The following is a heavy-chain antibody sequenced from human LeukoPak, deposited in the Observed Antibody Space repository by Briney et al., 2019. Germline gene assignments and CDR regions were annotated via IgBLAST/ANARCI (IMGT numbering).Heavy chain of an antibody. CDR2: ISSSGSSI. CDR1: GFTFSDYY. Sequence: GGSLRLSCAASGFTFSDYYMSWIRQAPGKGLEWLSYISSSGSSIYSADSVKGRFTISRDNSKNTLYLQMNSLRAEDTAVYYCAKMGSSGYFSDYYYYYYMDVWGKGTTVTVSS. V-gene: IGHV3-11*04. CDR3: AKMGSSGYFSDYYYYYYMDV. D-gene: IGHD3-22*01. J-gene: IGHJ6*03.